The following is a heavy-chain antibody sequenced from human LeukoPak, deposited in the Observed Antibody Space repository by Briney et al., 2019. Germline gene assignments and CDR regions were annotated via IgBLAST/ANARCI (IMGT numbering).Heavy chain of an antibody. J-gene: IGHJ5*02. V-gene: IGHV3-30*03. CDR3: ATRIVGATNPWFDP. Sequence: PGGSLRLSCAASGFTFSSYGMHWVRQAPGKGLEWVAVISYDGSNKYYADSVKGRFTISRDNSTNTLYLQMNSLRAEDTAVYYCATRIVGATNPWFDPRGQGTLVTVSS. D-gene: IGHD1-26*01. CDR1: GFTFSSYG. CDR2: ISYDGSNK.